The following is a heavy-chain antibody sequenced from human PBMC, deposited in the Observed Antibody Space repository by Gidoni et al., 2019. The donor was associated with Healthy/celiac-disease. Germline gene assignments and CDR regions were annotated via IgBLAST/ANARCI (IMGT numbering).Heavy chain of an antibody. CDR3: AREAESYGDYLDYYYGMDV. CDR2: IWYDGSNN. J-gene: IGHJ6*02. CDR1: GFTFSSYG. D-gene: IGHD4-17*01. Sequence: QVQLVESGGGVVQPGRSLRRSCAASGFTFSSYGMHWVRQAPGKGLECVAVIWYDGSNNYYADSVKGRFTISRDNSKNTLYLQMNSLRAEDTAVYYCAREAESYGDYLDYYYGMDVWGQGTTVTVSS. V-gene: IGHV3-33*01.